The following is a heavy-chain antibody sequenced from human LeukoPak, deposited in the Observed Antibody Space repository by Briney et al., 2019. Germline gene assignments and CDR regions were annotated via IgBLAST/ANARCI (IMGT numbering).Heavy chain of an antibody. Sequence: GGSLRLSCAASGFTFSNYSMSWVRQAPGKGLDWVSSITSTGSYMYYADSVKGRFTISRDNAKNSLYLQMNGLRAEDTAVYYCARVAAAGTTIDYWGQGTLVTVSS. V-gene: IGHV3-21*01. CDR3: ARVAAAGTTIDY. D-gene: IGHD6-13*01. CDR1: GFTFSNYS. CDR2: ITSTGSYM. J-gene: IGHJ4*02.